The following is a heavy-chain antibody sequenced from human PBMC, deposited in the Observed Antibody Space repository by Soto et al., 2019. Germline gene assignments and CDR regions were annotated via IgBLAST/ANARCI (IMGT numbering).Heavy chain of an antibody. J-gene: IGHJ4*02. Sequence: EVQLVESGGGLVKPGGSLRLSRAASGFTFSSHSMNWVRQAPGKGLEWVSSISSSSSYIYYADSVKGRFTISRDNAKNLVYLQMNSLRAEDTAVYYCARLDRGSLDYWGRGTLVTVSS. CDR1: GFTFSSHS. V-gene: IGHV3-21*01. CDR2: ISSSSSYI. D-gene: IGHD6-25*01. CDR3: ARLDRGSLDY.